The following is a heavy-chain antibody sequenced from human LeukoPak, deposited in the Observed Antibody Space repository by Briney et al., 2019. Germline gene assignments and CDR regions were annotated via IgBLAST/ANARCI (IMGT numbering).Heavy chain of an antibody. V-gene: IGHV4-61*02. CDR2: IYTSGST. J-gene: IGHJ4*02. CDR3: AREGPVTYYDFWSGSLYYFDY. Sequence: SETLSLTCTVSGGSISSGSYYWSWIRQPAGKGLEWIGRIYTSGSTNYNPSLKSRVTISVDTSKNQFSLKLSSVTAADTAVYYCAREGPVTYYDFWSGSLYYFDYWGQGTLVTVSS. CDR1: GGSISSGSYY. D-gene: IGHD3-3*01.